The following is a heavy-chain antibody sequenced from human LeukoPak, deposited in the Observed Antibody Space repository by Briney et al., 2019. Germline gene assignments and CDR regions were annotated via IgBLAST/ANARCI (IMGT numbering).Heavy chain of an antibody. D-gene: IGHD3-3*01. V-gene: IGHV3-30*02. CDR3: AKELRFLEWLPSGRLDY. CDR2: IRYDGSNK. CDR1: GFTFSSYG. J-gene: IGHJ4*02. Sequence: GGPLRLSCAASGFTFSSYGMHWVRQAPGKGLEWVAFIRYDGSNKYYADSVKGRFTISRDNSKNTLYLQMNSLRAEDTAVYCCAKELRFLEWLPSGRLDYWGQGTLVTVSS.